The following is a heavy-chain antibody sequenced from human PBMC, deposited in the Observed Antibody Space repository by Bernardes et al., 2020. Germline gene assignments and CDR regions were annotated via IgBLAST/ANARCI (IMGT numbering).Heavy chain of an antibody. D-gene: IGHD3-10*01. J-gene: IGHJ4*02. Sequence: ASVKVSCKASGYTFNHYDINWVRQAGGRGLEWMGWMTPNSGNTRFAQKFQDRVTMTRDISASTAYMELSDLGSEDTAVYYCTRGRYGSGRYHFDNWGQGTLVTVSS. CDR3: TRGRYGSGRYHFDN. CDR2: MTPNSGNT. V-gene: IGHV1-8*01. CDR1: GYTFNHYD.